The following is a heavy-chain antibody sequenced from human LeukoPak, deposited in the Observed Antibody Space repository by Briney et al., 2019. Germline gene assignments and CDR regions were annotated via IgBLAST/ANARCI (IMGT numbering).Heavy chain of an antibody. Sequence: GGSLRLSCAASGSTVNSNYMSWVRQAPGKGLELVSVIYNGGNTYYADSVKGRFGTSRDISDNTLYLQMNSLRAEDTAIYYCARASGNYYAEYFHLWGQGTLVTVSS. D-gene: IGHD1-26*01. J-gene: IGHJ1*01. CDR3: ARASGNYYAEYFHL. CDR2: IYNGGNT. CDR1: GSTVNSNY. V-gene: IGHV3-53*01.